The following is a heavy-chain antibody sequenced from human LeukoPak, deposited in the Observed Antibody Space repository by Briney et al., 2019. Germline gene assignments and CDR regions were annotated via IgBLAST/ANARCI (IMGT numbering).Heavy chain of an antibody. V-gene: IGHV4-34*01. CDR2: INHSGST. CDR1: GGSFSGYY. Sequence: PSETLSLTCAVYGGSFSGYYWSWIRQPPGKGLEWIGEINHSGSTNYNPSLKSRVTISVDTSKNQFSLKLSSVTAADTAVYYCASLGGYGYVFDYWGQGTLATVSS. J-gene: IGHJ4*02. D-gene: IGHD5-18*01. CDR3: ASLGGYGYVFDY.